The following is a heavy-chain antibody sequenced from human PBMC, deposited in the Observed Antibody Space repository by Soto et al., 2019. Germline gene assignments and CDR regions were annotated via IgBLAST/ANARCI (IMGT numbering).Heavy chain of an antibody. V-gene: IGHV1-3*01. CDR2: INPGNGNT. CDR1: GYTFTSYA. Sequence: PSTNVSCKYSGYTFTSYAMHWLRQAPGQRIEWMVWINPGNGNTKYSKKFQGRVTITRDTSASTDYMELSSLRCEDTAVYYCAREAYRWVTNYYGMDVWGQGTTVTIS. D-gene: IGHD3-16*01. CDR3: AREAYRWVTNYYGMDV. J-gene: IGHJ6*02.